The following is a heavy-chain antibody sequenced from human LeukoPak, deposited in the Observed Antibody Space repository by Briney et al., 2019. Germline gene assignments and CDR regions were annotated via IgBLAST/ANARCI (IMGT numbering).Heavy chain of an antibody. Sequence: ASVKVSCKASGYTFTGYYMHWVRQAPGQGLEWMGWINPNSGGTNYAQKFQGRVTMTRDTSISTAYMELSRLRSDDTAVYYCARNKLGGFHDAFDIWGQGTMVTVSS. V-gene: IGHV1-2*02. CDR2: INPNSGGT. CDR3: ARNKLGGFHDAFDI. CDR1: GYTFTGYY. D-gene: IGHD7-27*01. J-gene: IGHJ3*02.